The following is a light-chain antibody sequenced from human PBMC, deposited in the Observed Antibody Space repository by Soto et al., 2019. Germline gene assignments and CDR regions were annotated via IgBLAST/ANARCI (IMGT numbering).Light chain of an antibody. V-gene: IGLV2-11*01. Sequence: QSVLTQPCSVSGTPGQSVTISCTGTSSDIGNYNYVSWYQQYPGKAPKLIIYDVSKRPSGIPDRFFGSKFGNTASLTISGLQAEDEADYYCCSYAGSFIFVFGTGTKV. CDR1: SSDIGNYNY. J-gene: IGLJ1*01. CDR2: DVS. CDR3: CSYAGSFIFV.